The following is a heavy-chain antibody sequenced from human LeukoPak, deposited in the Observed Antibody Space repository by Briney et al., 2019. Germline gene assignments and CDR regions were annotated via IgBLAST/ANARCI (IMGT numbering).Heavy chain of an antibody. CDR1: GGSFSGYY. CDR2: INHSGST. D-gene: IGHD2-8*01. Sequence: PSETLSLTCAVYGGSFSGYYWSWIRQPPGKGLEWIGEINHSGSTNYNPSLKSRVTISVDTSKNQFSLKLSSVAAADTAVYYCASLPVRNGRYDPWGQGTLVTVSS. V-gene: IGHV4-34*01. CDR3: ASLPVRNGRYDP. J-gene: IGHJ5*02.